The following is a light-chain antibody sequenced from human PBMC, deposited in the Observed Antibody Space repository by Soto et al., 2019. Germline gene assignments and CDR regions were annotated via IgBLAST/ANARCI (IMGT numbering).Light chain of an antibody. CDR3: SSYTISRTLVV. V-gene: IGLV2-14*01. CDR2: EVT. CDR1: NIDVGGYNY. Sequence: QSGLTQPASVSGSPGQSITISCTGTNIDVGGYNYVSWYQQHPGKAPKLMIYEVTYRPSGVSNRFSGSKSGNTASLTISGFQADDEDDYYCSSYTISRTLVVFGGGTKVTVL. J-gene: IGLJ3*02.